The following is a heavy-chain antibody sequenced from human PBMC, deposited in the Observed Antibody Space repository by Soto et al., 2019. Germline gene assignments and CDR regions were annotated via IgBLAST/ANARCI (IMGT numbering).Heavy chain of an antibody. CDR2: IRKKTNSYTT. V-gene: IGHV3-72*01. D-gene: IGHD4-17*01. CDR1: GLTFSDRY. J-gene: IGHJ4*02. CDR3: TTVTTVDYYFDY. Sequence: VQLVESGGGLVQPGGSLRLSCAASGLTFSDRYMDWVRQAPGKGLEWVGRIRKKTNSYTTEYAASVKGRFIISRDDSTNSLYPQMSSLKTEDTAVYYCTTVTTVDYYFDYWGQGTLVTVSS.